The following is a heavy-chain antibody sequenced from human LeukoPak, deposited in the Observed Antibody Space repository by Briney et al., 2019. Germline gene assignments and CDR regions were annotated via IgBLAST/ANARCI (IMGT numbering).Heavy chain of an antibody. V-gene: IGHV4-59*01. J-gene: IGHJ4*02. D-gene: IGHD5-18*01. Sequence: SETLSLTCTVSGGSIDTYYWNWIRQPPGKGLEWIGYVFHTGSTNYNPSLKSRVTISVDTSKNQFSLKLSSVTAADAAVYYCARSRQIQLWLEFDYWGQGTLVTVSS. CDR2: VFHTGST. CDR1: GGSIDTYY. CDR3: ARSRQIQLWLEFDY.